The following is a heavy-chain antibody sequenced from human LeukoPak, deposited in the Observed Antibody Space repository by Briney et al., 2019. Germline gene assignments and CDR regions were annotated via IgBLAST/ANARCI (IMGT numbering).Heavy chain of an antibody. D-gene: IGHD4-23*01. Sequence: GESLKISCKGSGYSFTRNWIGWVRQMPGKGLEWMGIIHPGESDTRYSPSFQGQVTISDDKSINTAYLQWSSLKASDTAMYYCARRVVNNRNWYFNLWGRGTLLTVSS. V-gene: IGHV5-51*01. CDR3: ARRVVNNRNWYFNL. J-gene: IGHJ2*01. CDR1: GYSFTRNW. CDR2: IHPGESDT.